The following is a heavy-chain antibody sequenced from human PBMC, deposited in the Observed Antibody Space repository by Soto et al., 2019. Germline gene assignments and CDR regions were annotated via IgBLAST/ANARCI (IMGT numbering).Heavy chain of an antibody. CDR2: IITILGIA. Sequence: SVKVSCEASGRTFSSYTISWVRQAPGQGLEWMGRIITILGIANYVQKFQGRVTITADKSTSTAYMELSSLRTDDTAVYYSARGASSSSWVDIWGERIMVTV. CDR3: ARGASSSSWVDI. J-gene: IGHJ3*02. D-gene: IGHD6-13*01. CDR1: GRTFSSYT. V-gene: IGHV1-69*02.